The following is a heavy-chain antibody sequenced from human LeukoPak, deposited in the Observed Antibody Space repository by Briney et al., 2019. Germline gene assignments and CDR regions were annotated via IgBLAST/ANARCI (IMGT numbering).Heavy chain of an antibody. Sequence: GGSLRLSCAASGFTFSKYWMHWVRQAPGKGLESVSRINTDGTVTTYADSVKGRFTVSRDNADNTMFLQMNSVRDEDTAVYYCATKQWLAPPPDSWGQGTPVTVSS. D-gene: IGHD6-19*01. CDR3: ATKQWLAPPPDS. J-gene: IGHJ4*02. V-gene: IGHV3-74*01. CDR2: INTDGTVT. CDR1: GFTFSKYW.